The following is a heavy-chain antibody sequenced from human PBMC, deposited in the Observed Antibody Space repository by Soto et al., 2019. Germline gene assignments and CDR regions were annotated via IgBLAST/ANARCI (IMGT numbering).Heavy chain of an antibody. Sequence: SETLSLTCAVSGYSISSGYYWGWIRKPPGKGLEWIGSIYHSGSTYYNPSLKSRVTISVDTSKNQFSLKLSSVTAADTAVYYCASFTYDYVWGSYRYIRYWGQGTSVTVSS. CDR1: GYSISSGYY. V-gene: IGHV4-38-2*01. J-gene: IGHJ4*02. D-gene: IGHD3-16*02. CDR2: IYHSGST. CDR3: ASFTYDYVWGSYRYIRY.